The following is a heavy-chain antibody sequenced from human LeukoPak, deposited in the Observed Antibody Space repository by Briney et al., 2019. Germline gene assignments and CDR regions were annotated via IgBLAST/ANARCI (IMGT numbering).Heavy chain of an antibody. CDR2: ISGSGGST. Sequence: GGSLRLSCAASGFTFITYAMSWVRQAPGKGLEWVSAISGSGGSTYYADSVKGRFTISRDDSKNTLYLQMNSLRAEDTAVYYCAKAEKGANYFNYWGQGTLVTVSS. J-gene: IGHJ4*02. D-gene: IGHD5-12*01. V-gene: IGHV3-23*01. CDR1: GFTFITYA. CDR3: AKAEKGANYFNY.